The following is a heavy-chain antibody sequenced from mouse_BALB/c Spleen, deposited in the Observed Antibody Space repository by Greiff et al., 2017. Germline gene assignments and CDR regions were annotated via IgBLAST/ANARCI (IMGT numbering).Heavy chain of an antibody. Sequence: VQLQQSGPELVKPGASVKMSCKASGYTFTSYVMHWVKQKPGQGLEWIGYINPYNDGTKYNEKFKGKATLTSDKSSSTAYMELSSLTSEDSAVYYCARSNSLLRSPYAMDYWGQGTSVTVSS. D-gene: IGHD1-2*01. CDR2: INPYNDGT. V-gene: IGHV1-14*01. CDR1: GYTFTSYV. CDR3: ARSNSLLRSPYAMDY. J-gene: IGHJ4*01.